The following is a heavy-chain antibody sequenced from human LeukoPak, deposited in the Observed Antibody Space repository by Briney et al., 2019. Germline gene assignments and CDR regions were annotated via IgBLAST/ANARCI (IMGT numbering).Heavy chain of an antibody. D-gene: IGHD6-13*01. CDR1: GFTFDDYA. Sequence: GGSLRLSCAASGFTFDDYAMHWVRQAPGKGLEWVSGISWNSGSIGYADSVKGRFTISRDNAKNSLYLQMNSLRAEDTAVYYCANGAAAGTPTTGDYWGQGTLVTVSS. CDR2: ISWNSGSI. CDR3: ANGAAAGTPTTGDY. V-gene: IGHV3-9*01. J-gene: IGHJ4*02.